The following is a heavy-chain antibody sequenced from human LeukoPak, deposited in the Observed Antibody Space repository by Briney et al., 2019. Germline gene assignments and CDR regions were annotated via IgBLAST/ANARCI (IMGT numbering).Heavy chain of an antibody. J-gene: IGHJ3*02. V-gene: IGHV3-7*05. CDR1: GFTFSSYW. D-gene: IGHD3-22*01. CDR2: IKQDGSEK. Sequence: GGSLRLSCAASGFTFSSYWMSWVRQAPGKGLEWVANIKQDGSEKYYVDSVKGRFTISRDNAKNSLYLQMNSLRAEDTAVYYCARDSIPGYDSSGYMVAFDIWGQGTMVTVSS. CDR3: ARDSIPGYDSSGYMVAFDI.